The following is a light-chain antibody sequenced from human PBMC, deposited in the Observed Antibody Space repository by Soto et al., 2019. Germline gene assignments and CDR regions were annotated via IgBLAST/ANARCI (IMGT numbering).Light chain of an antibody. CDR2: LNSDGSH. J-gene: IGLJ3*02. CDR3: QTWGTGIHNWV. Sequence: QSVLTQSPSASASLGASVKLTCTLSSGHSSYAIAWHQQQPEKGPRYLMKLNSDGSHSKGDGIPDRFSGSSSGAERYLTIYSLQSEAAAESYCQTWGTGIHNWVFGGGTKLTVL. CDR1: SGHSSYA. V-gene: IGLV4-69*01.